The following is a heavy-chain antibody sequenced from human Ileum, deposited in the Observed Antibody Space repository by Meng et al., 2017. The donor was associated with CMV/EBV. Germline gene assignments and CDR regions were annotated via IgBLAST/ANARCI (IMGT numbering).Heavy chain of an antibody. CDR3: ARIKYTYVDY. CDR2: INNSGST. V-gene: IGHV4-34*01. D-gene: IGHD2-2*02. J-gene: IGHJ4*02. Sequence: SLPCAVKGGPLSGYYWTWIRQSPGKGLEWIGEINNSGSTDYNPSLKSRFTISVESSKNQFSLRLTSVTAADTTIYYCARIKYTYVDYWGQGTLVTVSS. CDR1: GGPLSGYY.